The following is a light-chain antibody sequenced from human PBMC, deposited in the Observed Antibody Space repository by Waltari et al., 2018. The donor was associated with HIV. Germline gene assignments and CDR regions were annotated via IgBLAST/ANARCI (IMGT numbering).Light chain of an antibody. CDR1: QTIDTF. CDR3: QQSYSSPIT. J-gene: IGKJ4*01. V-gene: IGKV1-39*01. CDR2: GTS. Sequence: DIQMTQSPSSLSASVGDRVTITCRASQTIDTFLNWYQQTLGKAPNLLIHGTSSLQGAVPSRFRGSGSGTHFTLTISNLQPEDFAVYYCQQSYSSPITFGGGTKVE.